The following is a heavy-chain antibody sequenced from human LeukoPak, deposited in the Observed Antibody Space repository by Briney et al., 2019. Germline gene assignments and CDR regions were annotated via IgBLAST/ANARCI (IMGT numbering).Heavy chain of an antibody. CDR3: ATSYSGYDAFDY. J-gene: IGHJ4*02. CDR1: GYTLTELS. V-gene: IGHV1-24*01. D-gene: IGHD5-12*01. Sequence: ASVKVSCKVSGYTLTELSMHWVRQAPGKGLEWTGGFDPEDGETIYAQKFQGRVTMTEDTSTDTAYMELSSLRSEDTAVYYCATSYSGYDAFDYWGQGTLVTVSS. CDR2: FDPEDGET.